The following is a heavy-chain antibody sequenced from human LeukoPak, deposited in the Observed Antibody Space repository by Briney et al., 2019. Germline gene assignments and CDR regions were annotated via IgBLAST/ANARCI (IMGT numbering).Heavy chain of an antibody. J-gene: IGHJ6*04. D-gene: IGHD3-9*01. CDR3: TRGDDFLAAYNYMDV. CDR1: GGTIRGFA. Sequence: SVKVSCKASGGTIRGFAINWVRQAPGEGFEWMGRINTMSGTTNYTQRLQGRVTMTTDESTTTAFMELSRLTAEDTALYYCTRGDDFLAAYNYMDVWGRGTSVIVSS. V-gene: IGHV1-69*05. CDR2: INTMSGTT.